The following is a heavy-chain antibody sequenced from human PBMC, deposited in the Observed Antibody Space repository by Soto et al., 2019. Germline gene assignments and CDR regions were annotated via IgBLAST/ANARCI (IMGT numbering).Heavy chain of an antibody. CDR3: TTSGNYYTRDGMDV. Sequence: PVGSLRLSCAASEVTLSSYWMHWVRQVPGKGLMWVSRINSDGSFTSYADSVKGRFTISRDNAKNTLYLQMNSLRAEDTAVYYCTTSGNYYTRDGMDVWGQGTTVTVSS. CDR2: INSDGSFT. D-gene: IGHD3-10*01. CDR1: EVTLSSYW. J-gene: IGHJ6*02. V-gene: IGHV3-74*01.